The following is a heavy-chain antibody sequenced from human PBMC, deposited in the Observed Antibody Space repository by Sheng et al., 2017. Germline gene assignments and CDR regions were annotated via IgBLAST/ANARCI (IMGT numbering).Heavy chain of an antibody. D-gene: IGHD3-16*01. CDR1: GGAFGTYP. CDR3: ARIFGNSASVTYYYGMTS. J-gene: IGHJ6*01. Sequence: QVQLVQSGAEAKKPGSSVKVSCKASGGAFGTYPIGWVRQAPAQGLEWMGGIVPAFGTTKYAQKFQGRVTITADASTNIAYMELRSLKSEDTAVYFCARIFGNSASVTYYYGMTSG. V-gene: IGHV1-69*01. CDR2: IVPAFGTT.